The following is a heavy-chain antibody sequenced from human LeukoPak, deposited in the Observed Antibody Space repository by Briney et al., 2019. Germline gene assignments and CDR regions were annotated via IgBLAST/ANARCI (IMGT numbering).Heavy chain of an antibody. D-gene: IGHD2-15*01. CDR1: GGSISSGGYS. CDR3: ASSTDCSGGSCYSGGSGFDY. CDR2: IYHSGST. Sequence: SQTLSLTCAVSGGSISSGGYSWSWIQQPPGKGLEWIGYIYHSGSTYYNPSLKSRVTISVDRSKNQFSLKLSSVTAADTAVYYCASSTDCSGGSCYSGGSGFDYWGQGTLVTVSS. V-gene: IGHV4-30-2*01. J-gene: IGHJ4*02.